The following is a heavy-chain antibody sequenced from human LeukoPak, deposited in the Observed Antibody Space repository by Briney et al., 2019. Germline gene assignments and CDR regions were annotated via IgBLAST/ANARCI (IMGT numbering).Heavy chain of an antibody. D-gene: IGHD6-13*01. Sequence: GGSLRLSCAASAFTFSNYWMSWVRQAPGKGLEWVSGISWNSGSIGYADSVKGRFTISRDNAKNSLYLQMNSLRAEDMALYYCAKDQSSSPYYYMDVWGKGTTVTVSS. CDR2: ISWNSGSI. J-gene: IGHJ6*03. CDR3: AKDQSSSPYYYMDV. V-gene: IGHV3-9*03. CDR1: AFTFSNYW.